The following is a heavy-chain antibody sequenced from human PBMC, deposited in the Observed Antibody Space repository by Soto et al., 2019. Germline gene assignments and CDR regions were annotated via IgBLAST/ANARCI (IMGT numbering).Heavy chain of an antibody. V-gene: IGHV3-23*01. CDR2: IIAWGQTI. J-gene: IGHJ4*02. D-gene: IGHD3-22*01. Sequence: GGSLRLSCEVSGFVLRTYDASWVRQAPGKGLEWLAVIIAWGQTIYSAESARGRFTISRDDAKNTLHLQIDSLTVEDTAVYYCVPRLNPRVPDHWGQGTPVTVSS. CDR1: GFVLRTYD. CDR3: VPRLNPRVPDH.